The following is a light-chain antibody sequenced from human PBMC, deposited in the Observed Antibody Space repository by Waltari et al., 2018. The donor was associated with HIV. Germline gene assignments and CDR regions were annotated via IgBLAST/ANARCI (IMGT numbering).Light chain of an antibody. J-gene: IGKJ5*01. CDR2: DAS. V-gene: IGKV1-33*01. CDR3: QQYANVPPIT. CDR1: QDITNL. Sequence: DIRMTQSPSSLSASVGDRVTITCQASQDITNLLNWYQQKPGTAPKLLIYDASTLEVGVSSRFSGSGSGTTFRSTITNLQPEDVGTFYCQQYANVPPITFGQGTRVEIK.